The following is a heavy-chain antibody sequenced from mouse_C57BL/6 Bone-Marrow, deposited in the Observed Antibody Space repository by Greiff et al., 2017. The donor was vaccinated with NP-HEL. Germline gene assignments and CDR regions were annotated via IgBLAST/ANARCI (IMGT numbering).Heavy chain of an antibody. Sequence: EVQLQESGAELVRPGASVKLSCTASGFNIKDDYMHWVKQRPEQGLEWIGWIDPENGDTEYASKFQGKATITVDTSSNTAYLQLSSLTSEDTAVYYGTTAQATYYWGQGTTLTVSS. CDR1: GFNIKDDY. J-gene: IGHJ2*01. CDR3: TTAQATYY. D-gene: IGHD3-2*02. CDR2: IDPENGDT. V-gene: IGHV14-4*01.